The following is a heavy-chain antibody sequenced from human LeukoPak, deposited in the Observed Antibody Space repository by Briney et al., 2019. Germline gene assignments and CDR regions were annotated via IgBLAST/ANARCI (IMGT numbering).Heavy chain of an antibody. CDR1: GYRFTSKW. CDR3: ARLGGYFYDSSVGYFDY. Sequence: MHGESLKISCKASGYRFTSKWIGWVRQMPGKGLEWMAIIHPTDSDSRFSPSFQGQVNISADTSITTVYLQWSSLKASDSAVYYCARLGGYFYDSSVGYFDYWGQGTLVTVSS. J-gene: IGHJ4*02. V-gene: IGHV5-51*01. CDR2: IHPTDSDS. D-gene: IGHD3-22*01.